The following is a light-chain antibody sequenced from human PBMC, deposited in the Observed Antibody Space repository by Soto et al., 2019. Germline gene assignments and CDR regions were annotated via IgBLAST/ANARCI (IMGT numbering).Light chain of an antibody. Sequence: QSALTQPASVSGSPGQSITISCTGTSSDVGSYNLVSWYQQHPGKAPKLMIYDGSKRHSGVSNRFSGSKSGNTASLTISGLQAEDEADYYCCSYAGSSTSVVFGGGTKLTVL. CDR1: SSDVGSYNL. V-gene: IGLV2-23*01. CDR3: CSYAGSSTSVV. J-gene: IGLJ2*01. CDR2: DGS.